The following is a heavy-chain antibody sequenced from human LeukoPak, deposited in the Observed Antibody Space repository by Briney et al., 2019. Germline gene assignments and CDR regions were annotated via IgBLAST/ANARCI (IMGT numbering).Heavy chain of an antibody. V-gene: IGHV6-1*01. CDR1: GDSVSSNSAA. CDR3: ATDGAPTNTVLAY. J-gene: IGHJ4*02. Sequence: SQTLSLTYALSGDSVSSNSAAWNWLRQSPARGLEWLGRTYYRSKWYNDYALSVKSQITIKPDTSKNQFSLHLNSVTPEDTAVYYCATDGAPTNTVLAYWGQGTLVTVSS. CDR2: TYYRSKWYN. D-gene: IGHD2-8*01.